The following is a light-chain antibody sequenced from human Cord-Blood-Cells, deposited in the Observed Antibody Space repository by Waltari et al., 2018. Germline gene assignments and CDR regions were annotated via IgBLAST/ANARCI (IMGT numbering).Light chain of an antibody. CDR2: EVS. CDR1: SRDVGGYNN. Sequence: QSAMTHPPSASGSPGQAVTISCTGTSRDVGGYNNVSWYQQHPGKAPKLMIYEVSKRPSGVPDRFSGSKSGNTASLTVSGLQAEDEADYYCSSYAGSNNYVFGTGTKVTVL. CDR3: SSYAGSNNYV. V-gene: IGLV2-8*01. J-gene: IGLJ1*01.